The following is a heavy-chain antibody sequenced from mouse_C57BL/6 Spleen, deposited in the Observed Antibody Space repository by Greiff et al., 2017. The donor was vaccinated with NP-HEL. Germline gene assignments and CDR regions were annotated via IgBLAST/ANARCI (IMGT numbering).Heavy chain of an antibody. CDR1: GYTFTSYW. V-gene: IGHV1-69*01. CDR2: IDPSDSYT. CDR3: ARNPPYGSSLYWYFDV. J-gene: IGHJ1*03. Sequence: QVQLKQPGAELVMPGASVKLSCKASGYTFTSYWMHWVKQRPGQGLEWIGEIDPSDSYTNYNQKFKGKSTLTVDKSSSTAYMQLSSLTSEDSAVYYCARNPPYGSSLYWYFDVWGTGTTVTVSS. D-gene: IGHD1-1*01.